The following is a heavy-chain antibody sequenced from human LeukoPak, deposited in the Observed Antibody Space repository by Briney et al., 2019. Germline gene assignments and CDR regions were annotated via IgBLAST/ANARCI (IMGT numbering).Heavy chain of an antibody. CDR3: ARERAGLFYYGMDV. CDR2: ISSSGSTI. J-gene: IGHJ6*02. D-gene: IGHD1-14*01. CDR1: GFTFSSYE. V-gene: IGHV3-48*03. Sequence: GGSLRLSCAASGFTFSSYEMNWVRQAPGKGLEWVSYISSSGSTIYYADSVKGRFTISRDNAKNSLYLQMNILRAEDTAVYYCARERAGLFYYGMDVWGQGTTVTVSS.